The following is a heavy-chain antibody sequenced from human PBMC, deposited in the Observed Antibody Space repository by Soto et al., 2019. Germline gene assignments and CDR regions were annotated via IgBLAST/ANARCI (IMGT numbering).Heavy chain of an antibody. CDR3: AKGPYGSGISDY. CDR1: GFTFSDYY. V-gene: IGHV3-23*01. CDR2: ISGSGGST. J-gene: IGHJ4*02. D-gene: IGHD3-10*01. Sequence: GGSLRLSCAASGFTFSDYYMSWVRQAPGKGLEWVSAISGSGGSTYYADSVKGRFTISRDNSKNTLYLQMNSLRAEDTAVYYCAKGPYGSGISDYWGQGTLVTVSS.